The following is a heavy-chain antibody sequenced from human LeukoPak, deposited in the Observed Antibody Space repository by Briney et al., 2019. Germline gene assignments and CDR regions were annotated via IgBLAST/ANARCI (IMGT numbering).Heavy chain of an antibody. CDR3: VVVVEPPDSDGFDV. CDR2: INADGSTA. Sequence: PGGTLRLSCAASVYTFGNSWVHWVPHAPGKGLVWVSLINADGSTAIYAGYVKGRFTNSRDNARNTMSQQMNSLTIEDTAVYYCVVVVEPPDSDGFDVWGQGTMITVSS. J-gene: IGHJ3*01. D-gene: IGHD1-14*01. CDR1: VYTFGNSW. V-gene: IGHV3-74*01.